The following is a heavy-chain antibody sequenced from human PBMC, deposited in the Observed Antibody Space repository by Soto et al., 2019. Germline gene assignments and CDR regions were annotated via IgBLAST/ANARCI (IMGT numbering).Heavy chain of an antibody. V-gene: IGHV4-59*08. J-gene: IGHJ2*01. CDR1: GGSISSYY. CDR2: IYYSGST. Sequence: QVQLQESGPGLVKPSETLSLTCTGSGGSISSYYWSWIRQPPGKGLDWIGYIYYSGSTNYSPSLKSRVTISVHTSKNQFSLKLSSVTAADTAVYYCARFNWDFDLWGRGTLVTVSS. CDR3: ARFNWDFDL.